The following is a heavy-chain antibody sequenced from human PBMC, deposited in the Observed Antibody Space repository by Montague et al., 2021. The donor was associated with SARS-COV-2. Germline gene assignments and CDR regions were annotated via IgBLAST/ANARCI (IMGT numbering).Heavy chain of an antibody. CDR2: IYYTGGT. Sequence: SETLSLPCTVSGGSISPYYWNWIRQPPGKGLEWIGYIYYTGGTKYNPSLKSRVSMSVDTSKNQFSLRLTSVGAADTAVYYCARIAMAATFDSWGQGALVTVSS. CDR1: GGSISPYY. J-gene: IGHJ4*02. D-gene: IGHD6-19*01. CDR3: ARIAMAATFDS. V-gene: IGHV4-59*13.